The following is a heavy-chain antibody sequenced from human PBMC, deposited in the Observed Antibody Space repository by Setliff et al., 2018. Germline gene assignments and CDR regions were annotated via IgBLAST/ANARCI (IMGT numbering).Heavy chain of an antibody. D-gene: IGHD1-1*01. Sequence: PGGSLRLSCAASGFTFTNYIIHWVRQAPGKGLEWVAVMSLDETNKYYADSVRGRFTISRDISKNTLYLQMKSLRAEDTALYYCAREGISLQERQDRGDAFDIWGQGTMVTVSS. CDR2: MSLDETNK. CDR1: GFTFTNYI. J-gene: IGHJ3*02. CDR3: AREGISLQERQDRGDAFDI. V-gene: IGHV3-30-3*01.